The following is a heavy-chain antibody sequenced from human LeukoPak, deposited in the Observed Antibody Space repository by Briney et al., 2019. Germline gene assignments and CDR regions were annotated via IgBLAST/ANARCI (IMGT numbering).Heavy chain of an antibody. CDR2: IYSGGDT. J-gene: IGHJ4*02. V-gene: IGHV3-66*01. D-gene: IGHD3-10*01. CDR3: ARVDYGSGSYFDL. Sequence: GGSLRLSCAASGFTVNNNYMSWARQAPGKGLEWVSIIYSGGDTNYADYVKGRLTISRDNSKNTLFLQMNSLRADDTAVYYCARVDYGSGSYFDLWGQGTLVTVSS. CDR1: GFTVNNNY.